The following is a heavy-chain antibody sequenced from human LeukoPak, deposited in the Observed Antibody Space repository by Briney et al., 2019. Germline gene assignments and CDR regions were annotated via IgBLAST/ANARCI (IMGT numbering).Heavy chain of an antibody. J-gene: IGHJ5*02. D-gene: IGHD2-2*01. Sequence: GASVKVSCKASGYTFVSYGFNWVRQAPGQGLEWMGWINPNSGGTNYAQKFQGRVTMTRDTSISTAYMELSRLRSDDTAVYYCARGSRRNNYYCSSTSCYPHNWFDPWGQGTLVTVSS. CDR2: INPNSGGT. CDR3: ARGSRRNNYYCSSTSCYPHNWFDP. V-gene: IGHV1-2*02. CDR1: GYTFVSYG.